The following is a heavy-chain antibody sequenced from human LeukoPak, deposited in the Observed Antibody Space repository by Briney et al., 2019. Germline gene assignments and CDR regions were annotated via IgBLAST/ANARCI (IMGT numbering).Heavy chain of an antibody. CDR2: IYTSGST. V-gene: IGHV4-61*02. CDR3: ARVVIAAADRTGYFDY. CDR1: GGSISSRSYC. D-gene: IGHD6-13*01. J-gene: IGHJ4*02. Sequence: SQTLSLTCTVSGGSISSRSYCWSWIRQPAGKGLEWIGRIYTSGSTNYNPSLKSRVTMSVDTSKNQFSLKLSSVTAADTAVYYCARVVIAAADRTGYFDYWGQGTLVTVSS.